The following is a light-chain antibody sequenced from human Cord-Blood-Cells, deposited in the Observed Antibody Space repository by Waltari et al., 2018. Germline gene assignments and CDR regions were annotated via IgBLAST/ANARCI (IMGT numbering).Light chain of an antibody. CDR1: SGSIASNY. V-gene: IGLV6-57*01. J-gene: IGLJ3*02. CDR2: GDN. Sequence: NFMLTQPHSVSESPGKTVTISCTRSSGSIASNYVQWYQQRPGSSPTPVSYGDNQRPSGVPARFSGSISSSSNAASLTISGLKTEDEADYYCQSYDSSNTWVFGGGTKLTVL. CDR3: QSYDSSNTWV.